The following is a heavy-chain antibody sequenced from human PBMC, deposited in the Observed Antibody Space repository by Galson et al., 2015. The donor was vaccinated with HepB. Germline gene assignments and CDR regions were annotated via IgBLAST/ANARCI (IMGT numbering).Heavy chain of an antibody. CDR3: AKDPRYSSGWYGGGFDY. D-gene: IGHD6-19*01. J-gene: IGHJ4*02. CDR1: GFTFSSYA. V-gene: IGHV3-23*01. CDR2: ISGSGGST. Sequence: SLRLSCAASGFTFSSYAMSWVRQAPGKGLEWVSAISGSGGSTYYADSVKGRFTISRDNSKNTLYLQMNSLRAEDTAVYYCAKDPRYSSGWYGGGFDYWGQGTLVTVSS.